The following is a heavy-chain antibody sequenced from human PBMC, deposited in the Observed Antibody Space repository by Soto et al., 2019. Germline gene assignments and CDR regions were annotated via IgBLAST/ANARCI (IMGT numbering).Heavy chain of an antibody. CDR1: GFIFGDYW. CDR3: AIHHSRRYYFDD. V-gene: IGHV3-7*05. Sequence: GGSLRLSCAASGFIFGDYWMSWIRQAPGKGLEWVANTRQDGGEKNFVDSVKGRFIISRDNAKNSLYLQMNSLRAEDTAVYYFAIHHSRRYYFDDWGPGTLVTVSS. J-gene: IGHJ4*02. CDR2: TRQDGGEK. D-gene: IGHD4-4*01.